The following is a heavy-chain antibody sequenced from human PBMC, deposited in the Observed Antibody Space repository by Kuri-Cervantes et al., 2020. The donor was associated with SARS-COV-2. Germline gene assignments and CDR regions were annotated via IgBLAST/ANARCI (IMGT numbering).Heavy chain of an antibody. J-gene: IGHJ4*02. CDR1: GFTFSSYS. D-gene: IGHD3-3*01. V-gene: IGHV3-21*04. CDR3: ARDRPEKTTIFWSGYQTVHFDY. CDR2: ISSSSSYI. Sequence: GGSLRLSCAASGFTFSSYSMNWVRQAPGKGLEWVSSISSSSSYIYYADSVKGRFTISRDNAKNSLYLQMNSLRAEDTAVYYCARDRPEKTTIFWSGYQTVHFDYWGQGTLVTVSS.